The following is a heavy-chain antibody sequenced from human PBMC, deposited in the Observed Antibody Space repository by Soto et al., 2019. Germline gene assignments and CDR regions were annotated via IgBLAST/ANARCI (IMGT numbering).Heavy chain of an antibody. Sequence: QVQLVQSGAEVKKPGASVRISCKASGYSFTTFDINWVRQASGQGLEWVGWMNPNTGDTVFVQNFQGRASMTRNSSLSTAVREVSGLKVEDTAVYYCARGRGGATGGRLDYWGQGTPVIVSS. CDR1: GYSFTTFD. V-gene: IGHV1-8*02. D-gene: IGHD2-8*02. J-gene: IGHJ4*02. CDR2: MNPNTGDT. CDR3: ARGRGGATGGRLDY.